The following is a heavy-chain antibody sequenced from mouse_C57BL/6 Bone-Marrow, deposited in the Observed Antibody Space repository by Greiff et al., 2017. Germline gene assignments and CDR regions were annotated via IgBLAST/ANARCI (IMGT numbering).Heavy chain of an antibody. CDR1: GFNIKDYY. D-gene: IGHD1-1*01. CDR3: ARFTAVVAGYYFDY. CDR2: IDPEDGET. V-gene: IGHV14-2*01. Sequence: VQLKESGAELVKPGASVKLSCTASGFNIKDYYMHWVKQRPEQGLEWIGRIDPEDGETKYAPKFQGKATITADTSSNTAYLQLSSLTSEDAAVYYCARFTAVVAGYYFDYWGQGTTLTVSS. J-gene: IGHJ2*01.